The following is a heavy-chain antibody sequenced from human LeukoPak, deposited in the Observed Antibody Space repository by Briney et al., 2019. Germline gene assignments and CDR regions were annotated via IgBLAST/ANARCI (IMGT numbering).Heavy chain of an antibody. J-gene: IGHJ4*02. CDR1: GGSISSGDYS. CDR3: ARIVDTAMVFDY. D-gene: IGHD5-18*01. V-gene: IGHV4-30-2*01. CDR2: IYHSGST. Sequence: SETLSLTCAVSGGSISSGDYSWSWIRQPPGKGLEWIGYIYHSGSTYYNPSLKSRVTISVDRSKNQFSLKLSSVTAADTAVYYCARIVDTAMVFDYWGQGTLVTVSS.